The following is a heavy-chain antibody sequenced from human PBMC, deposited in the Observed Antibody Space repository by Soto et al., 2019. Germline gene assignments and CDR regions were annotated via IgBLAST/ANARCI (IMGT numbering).Heavy chain of an antibody. J-gene: IGHJ5*02. D-gene: IGHD3-3*01. CDR1: GFTFSSYA. Sequence: GGSLRLSCAASGFTFSSYAMSWVRQAPGKGLEWVSAISGSGGSTYYADSVKGRFTISRDNSKNTLYLQMNSLRAEDTAVYYCAKPQHYDFWSGPDPDNWFDPWGQGTLVTVSS. CDR2: ISGSGGST. CDR3: AKPQHYDFWSGPDPDNWFDP. V-gene: IGHV3-23*01.